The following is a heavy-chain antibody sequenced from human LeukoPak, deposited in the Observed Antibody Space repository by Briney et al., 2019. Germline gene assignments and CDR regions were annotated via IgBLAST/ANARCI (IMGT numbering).Heavy chain of an antibody. CDR3: ARAAYCGGDCFNDAFDI. J-gene: IGHJ3*02. V-gene: IGHV4-59*01. CDR1: GGSISSYY. CDR2: IYYSGST. Sequence: SETLSLTCTVSGGSISSYYWSWIRQPPGKGLEWIGYIYYSGSTNYNPSLKSRVTISVDTSKNQFSLKLSSVTAADTAVYYCARAAYCGGDCFNDAFDIWGQGTKVTVSS. D-gene: IGHD2-21*02.